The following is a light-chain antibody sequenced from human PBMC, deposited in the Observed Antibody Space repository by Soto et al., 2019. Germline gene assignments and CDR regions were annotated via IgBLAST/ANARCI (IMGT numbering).Light chain of an antibody. Sequence: DIQMTQSPSSVSASVGDRVTITCRASERINTYLAWYQQQPGKAHKLLIYAASSLQSGVPSRFSGSGSGTEFTLTISNLQPEDFATYYCQQANSPPLTFGGGTKVEIK. CDR2: AAS. CDR1: ERINTY. CDR3: QQANSPPLT. V-gene: IGKV1-12*01. J-gene: IGKJ4*01.